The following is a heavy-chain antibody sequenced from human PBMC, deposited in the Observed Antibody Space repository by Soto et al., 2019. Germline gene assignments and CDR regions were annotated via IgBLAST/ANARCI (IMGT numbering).Heavy chain of an antibody. CDR3: ARQGNGAEGFDY. D-gene: IGHD4-17*01. CDR1: GYIIKNYW. CDR2: FYPGDSDT. J-gene: IGHJ4*02. V-gene: IGHV5-51*01. Sequence: PGESLKISCKASGYIIKNYWIGWVRQMPGQGLEWMGLFYPGDSDTRYSPSFQGQVTISADRSISTAYLQWSSLKPSDTAMYYCARQGNGAEGFDYWGQGTLVTVSS.